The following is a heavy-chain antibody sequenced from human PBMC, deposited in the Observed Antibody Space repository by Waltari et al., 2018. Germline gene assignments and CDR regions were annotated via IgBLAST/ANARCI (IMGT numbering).Heavy chain of an antibody. CDR3: ARDRQPLVRAYYYYYGMDV. Sequence: QVQLVQSGAEVKKPGASVKVSCKASGYSFIGYAMQWWRQAPGQRPEWMGWVNVGNDKTKYSQRLQGRVTLTRDTSASTAYMELISLRSEDTAVYYCARDRQPLVRAYYYYYGMDVWGQGTTVIVSS. V-gene: IGHV1-3*01. J-gene: IGHJ6*02. CDR1: GYSFIGYA. CDR2: VNVGNDKT. D-gene: IGHD6-13*01.